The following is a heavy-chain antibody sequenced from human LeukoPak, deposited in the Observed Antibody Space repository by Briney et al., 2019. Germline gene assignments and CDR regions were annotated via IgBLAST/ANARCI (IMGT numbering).Heavy chain of an antibody. V-gene: IGHV3-30*03. CDR2: TSSDLNVK. D-gene: IGHD3-10*01. Sequence: PGGSLRLSCAASGFIVSSRYMSWVRQAPGKGLEWVAVTSSDLNVKLYADSVKGRFTISRDNSRSTLYLQMNSLRPEDTAIYYCAREGYYGSGSPPSLYFDYWGQGTLVTVSS. CDR3: AREGYYGSGSPPSLYFDY. J-gene: IGHJ4*02. CDR1: GFIVSSRY.